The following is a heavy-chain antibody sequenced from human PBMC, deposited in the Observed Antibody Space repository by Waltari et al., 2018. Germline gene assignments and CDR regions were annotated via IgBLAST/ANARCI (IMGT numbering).Heavy chain of an antibody. Sequence: EVQLVESGGGLVQPGGSLRLSCAASGFTFIRYWLHWVRQAPGNGLVWVSRINSDGSGTIYADSVKGRFTSSRDNAKNTLYLQLNSLRVEDTAVYYCAREPSPDSSGYFYYYMDVWGKGTTVTVSS. CDR3: AREPSPDSSGYFYYYMDV. J-gene: IGHJ6*03. CDR2: INSDGSGT. CDR1: GFTFIRYW. V-gene: IGHV3-74*01. D-gene: IGHD3-22*01.